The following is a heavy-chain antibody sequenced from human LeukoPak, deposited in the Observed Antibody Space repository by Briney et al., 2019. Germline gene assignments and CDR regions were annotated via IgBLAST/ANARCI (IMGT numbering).Heavy chain of an antibody. CDR3: ARKGLLWFGLFDY. CDR2: INAGNGNT. CDR1: GYTFTSYA. D-gene: IGHD3-10*01. V-gene: IGHV1-3*01. Sequence: ASVKVYCKASGYTFTSYAMHWVRQAPGQRLGWMGWINAGNGNTKYSQKFQGRVTITRDTSASTAYMELSSLRSEDTAVYYCARKGLLWFGLFDYWGQGTLVTVSS. J-gene: IGHJ4*02.